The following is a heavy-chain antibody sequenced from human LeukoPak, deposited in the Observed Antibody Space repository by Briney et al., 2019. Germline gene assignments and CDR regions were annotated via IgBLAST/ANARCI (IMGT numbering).Heavy chain of an antibody. Sequence: ASVKVSCKVSGYSLIDLSMYWVRQAPGKGLEWMGGFDPDDGETTYAQRFKGRVTMSEDTSTDTAYMELSNLRSDDTAVYYCAADSQKTEVPATDHWGQGTLVTVSS. V-gene: IGHV1-24*01. CDR2: FDPDDGET. CDR1: GYSLIDLS. J-gene: IGHJ4*02. D-gene: IGHD1-1*01. CDR3: AADSQKTEVPATDH.